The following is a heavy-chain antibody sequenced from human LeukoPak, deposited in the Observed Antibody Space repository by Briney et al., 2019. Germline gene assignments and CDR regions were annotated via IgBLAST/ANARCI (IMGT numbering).Heavy chain of an antibody. CDR2: INWSGGTT. D-gene: IGHD3-16*02. CDR1: GFTFHDWG. V-gene: IGHV3-20*04. J-gene: IGHJ4*02. CDR3: ARSGRLGELSSYYFDY. Sequence: GGSLGLSCSASGFTFHDWGINWVRQAPGKGLEWVSGINWSGGTTDYAAPVKGRFTISRDNAKNSVFLQMNSLRVEDTAFYYCARSGRLGELSSYYFDYWGQGTLVTVSS.